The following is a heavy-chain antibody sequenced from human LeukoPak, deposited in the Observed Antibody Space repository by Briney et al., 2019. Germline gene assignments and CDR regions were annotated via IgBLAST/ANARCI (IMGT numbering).Heavy chain of an antibody. CDR1: RCTFSSYT. J-gene: IGHJ5*02. CDR2: IIPILGRA. D-gene: IGHD6-13*01. CDR3: DRSIAAPGTWRNSFDT. Sequence: GGSVKLSCKASRCTFSSYTISWVRQAPGQGLEWMSAIIPILGRANYAQTFQGRVTITADKSTSTLYMELSSLISEDPAVSYCDRSIAAPGTWRNSFDTWGQGTLVTVSS. V-gene: IGHV1-69*10.